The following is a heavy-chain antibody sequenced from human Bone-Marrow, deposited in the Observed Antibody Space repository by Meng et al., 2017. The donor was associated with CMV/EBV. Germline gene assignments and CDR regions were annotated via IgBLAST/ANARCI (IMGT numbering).Heavy chain of an antibody. CDR3: AREGYCSTTTCYSQVSDY. D-gene: IGHD2-2*01. CDR1: GFTFSDYY. Sequence: GEPLKISCAASGFTFSDYYMNWVRQAPGKGLEWVSYISSSGSTIYYADSVKGRFTISRDNARNSLYLQMNSLRAEDTAVYYCAREGYCSTTTCYSQVSDYWGQGTLVTVSS. V-gene: IGHV3-11*04. J-gene: IGHJ4*02. CDR2: ISSSGSTI.